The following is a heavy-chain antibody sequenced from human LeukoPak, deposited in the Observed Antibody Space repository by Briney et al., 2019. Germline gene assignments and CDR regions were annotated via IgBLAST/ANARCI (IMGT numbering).Heavy chain of an antibody. Sequence: ASVKVSCKASGYTFTGYYMHWVRQAPGQGLEWMGWISPNSGGTNYAQKFQGRVTMTRDTSISTAYMELSRLRSDDTAVYYCARVGQWELLRGVWYWGQGTLVTVSS. D-gene: IGHD1-26*01. V-gene: IGHV1-2*02. CDR2: ISPNSGGT. J-gene: IGHJ4*02. CDR1: GYTFTGYY. CDR3: ARVGQWELLRGVWY.